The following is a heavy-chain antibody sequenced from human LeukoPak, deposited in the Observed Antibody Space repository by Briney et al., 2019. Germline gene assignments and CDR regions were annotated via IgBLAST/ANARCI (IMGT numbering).Heavy chain of an antibody. V-gene: IGHV1-18*01. CDR1: GYTFISYG. J-gene: IGHJ4*02. CDR3: ARANYYDSSGYWID. Sequence: ASVKVSCKASGYTFISYGISWVRQAPGQGLEWMGWISAYNGNTNYAQKLQGRVTMTTDTSTSTAYMELRSLRSDDTAVYYCARANYYDSSGYWIDWGQGTLVTVTS. D-gene: IGHD3-22*01. CDR2: ISAYNGNT.